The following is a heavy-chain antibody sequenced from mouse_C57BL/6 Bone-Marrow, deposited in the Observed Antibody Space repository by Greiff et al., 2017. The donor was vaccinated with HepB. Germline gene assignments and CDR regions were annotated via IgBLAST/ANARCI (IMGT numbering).Heavy chain of an antibody. D-gene: IGHD1-1*01. Sequence: VQLQQPGAELVKPGASVKLSCKASGYTFTSYWMHWVKQRPGQGLEWIGMIHPNSGSTNYNEKFKSKATLTVDKSSSTAYMQLSSLTSEASAVYYCPITTVVAPYYAMDYWGQGTSVTVSS. CDR1: GYTFTSYW. J-gene: IGHJ4*01. CDR2: IHPNSGST. V-gene: IGHV1-64*01. CDR3: PITTVVAPYYAMDY.